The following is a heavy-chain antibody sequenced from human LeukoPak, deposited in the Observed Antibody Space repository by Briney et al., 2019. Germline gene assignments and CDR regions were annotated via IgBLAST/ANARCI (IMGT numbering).Heavy chain of an antibody. Sequence: SETLSLTCTVSGGFIRSSSYYWGWLRQPPGKGLEWIGSIYYSGSTYYNPSLKRRVTISVDTSKNRLSLKLRSVTAADTAVYYCARAQYSYDGSDHYSAFDIWGRGTTVTVSS. J-gene: IGHJ3*02. D-gene: IGHD3-22*01. CDR2: IYYSGST. CDR1: GGFIRSSSYY. V-gene: IGHV4-39*01. CDR3: ARAQYSYDGSDHYSAFDI.